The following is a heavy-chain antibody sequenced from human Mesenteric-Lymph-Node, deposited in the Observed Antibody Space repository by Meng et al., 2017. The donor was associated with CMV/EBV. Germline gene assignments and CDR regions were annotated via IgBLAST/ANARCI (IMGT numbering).Heavy chain of an antibody. CDR1: GFTFSSYW. V-gene: IGHV3-7*04. Sequence: GGSLRLSCAASGFTFSSYWMSWVRQAPGKGLEWVANIKQDGSEKYYVDSVKGRFTISRDNAKNSLYLQMNSLRAEDTAVYYCARGGVGATLGAFDIWGQGTMVTVSS. CDR3: ARGGVGATLGAFDI. CDR2: IKQDGSEK. D-gene: IGHD1-26*01. J-gene: IGHJ3*02.